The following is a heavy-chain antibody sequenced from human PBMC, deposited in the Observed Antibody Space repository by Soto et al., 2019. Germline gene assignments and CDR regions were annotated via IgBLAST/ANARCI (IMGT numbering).Heavy chain of an antibody. CDR3: ARVEGVGQLGDFDY. CDR1: GYTFTSYD. CDR2: MNPNSGNT. D-gene: IGHD1-1*01. Sequence: VSVKVSCKASGYTFTSYDINWVRQATGQGLEWMGWMNPNSGNTGYAQKFQGRVTMTRNTSISTAYMELSSLRSEVTAVYYCARVEGVGQLGDFDYWGQGTLVTVSS. V-gene: IGHV1-8*01. J-gene: IGHJ4*02.